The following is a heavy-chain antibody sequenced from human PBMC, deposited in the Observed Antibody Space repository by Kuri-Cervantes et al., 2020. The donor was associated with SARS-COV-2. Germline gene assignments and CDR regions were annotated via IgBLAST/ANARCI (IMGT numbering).Heavy chain of an antibody. Sequence: GESLKISCAASGFTFSSYAMHWVRQAPGKGLEWVAVISYDGSNKYYADSVKGRFTISRDNSKNTLYLQMNSLRAEDTAVYYCARDPNGDYVGAFDFWGQGTLVTVSS. D-gene: IGHD4-17*01. CDR3: ARDPNGDYVGAFDF. V-gene: IGHV3-30-3*01. J-gene: IGHJ3*01. CDR2: ISYDGSNK. CDR1: GFTFSSYA.